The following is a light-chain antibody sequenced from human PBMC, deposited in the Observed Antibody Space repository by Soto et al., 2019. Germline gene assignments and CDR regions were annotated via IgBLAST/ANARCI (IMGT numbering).Light chain of an antibody. CDR1: SSDVGSYNL. CDR3: CSYAGSGTYV. J-gene: IGLJ1*01. CDR2: EGS. V-gene: IGLV2-23*01. Sequence: QSALTQPASVSGSPGQSITISCTGSSSDVGSYNLVSWYQQLPGKAPKLMIYEGSERPSGVSNRFSGSKSGNTASLTISGLQVEDEADYYCCSYAGSGTYVFGTGTKLTVL.